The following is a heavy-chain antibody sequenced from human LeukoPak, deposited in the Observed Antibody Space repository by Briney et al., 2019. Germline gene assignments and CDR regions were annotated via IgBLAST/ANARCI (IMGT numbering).Heavy chain of an antibody. CDR2: LGGGAGRT. CDR1: GFTFSTYA. J-gene: IGHJ4*02. D-gene: IGHD4-17*01. V-gene: IGHV3-23*01. CDR3: AKERGTTVNDPVDH. Sequence: GGPLRLSCAASGFTFSTYAMSWVRQTPGKGLEWVSSLGGGAGRTYSADSVKGRFAISRDNSRNTLSLQMNNVRVEDTAVYYCAKERGTTVNDPVDHWGQGTLVTVSS.